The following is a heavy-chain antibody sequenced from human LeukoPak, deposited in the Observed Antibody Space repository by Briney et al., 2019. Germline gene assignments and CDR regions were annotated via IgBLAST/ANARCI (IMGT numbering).Heavy chain of an antibody. CDR2: IYSGGST. Sequence: TGGSLRLSCAASGFTVSSKYTSWVRQAPGKGLEWVSVIYSGGSTYCADSVKGRFTISRDNSKNTVYLQMNSLRAEDTAVYYCARESSGWLQLFDYWGQGTLVTVSS. CDR3: ARESSGWLQLFDY. D-gene: IGHD5-24*01. J-gene: IGHJ4*02. CDR1: GFTVSSKY. V-gene: IGHV3-66*01.